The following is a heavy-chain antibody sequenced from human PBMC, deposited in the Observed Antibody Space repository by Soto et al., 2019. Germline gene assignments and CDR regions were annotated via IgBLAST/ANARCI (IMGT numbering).Heavy chain of an antibody. D-gene: IGHD6-19*01. J-gene: IGHJ3*02. CDR1: GGSSSGYY. CDR2: INHIGST. CDR3: ARHQYSSRWFIYALDI. Sequence: SDTLSVTCAFYGGSSSGYYWSWSRQPPGKGMEWIGEINHIGSTNYNPSLKSRVTISVETSKNQFSLKLSSVTDADTAVYYCARHQYSSRWFIYALDIWGQGTMVTVSS. V-gene: IGHV4-34*01.